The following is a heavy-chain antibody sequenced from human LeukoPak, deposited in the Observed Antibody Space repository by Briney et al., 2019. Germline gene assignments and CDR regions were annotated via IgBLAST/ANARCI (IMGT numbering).Heavy chain of an antibody. D-gene: IGHD2-2*01. Sequence: ASVKVSCKASGGIFSSYAISWVRQAPGQGLEWMGRIIPIFGTANYAQKFQGRVTITTDESTSTAYMELSSLRSEDTAVYYCARDRLTHCSSTSCYSRIRWFDPWGQGTLVTVSS. J-gene: IGHJ5*02. V-gene: IGHV1-69*05. CDR1: GGIFSSYA. CDR3: ARDRLTHCSSTSCYSRIRWFDP. CDR2: IIPIFGTA.